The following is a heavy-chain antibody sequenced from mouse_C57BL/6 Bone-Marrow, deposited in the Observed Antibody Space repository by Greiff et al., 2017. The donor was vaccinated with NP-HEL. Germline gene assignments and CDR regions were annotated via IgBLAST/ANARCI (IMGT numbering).Heavy chain of an antibody. V-gene: IGHV1-52*01. D-gene: IGHD3-3*01. J-gene: IGHJ4*01. CDR2: IDPSDSDT. CDR1: GYTFTSYW. Sequence: VQLQQPGAELVRPGSSVKLSCKASGYTFTSYWMHWVKQRPIQGLEWIGNIDPSDSDTHYNQKFKDKATLTVDKSSSTAYMQLSSLTSEDYAVYLCAKGWASDDWGKGTSVTVSS. CDR3: AKGWASDD.